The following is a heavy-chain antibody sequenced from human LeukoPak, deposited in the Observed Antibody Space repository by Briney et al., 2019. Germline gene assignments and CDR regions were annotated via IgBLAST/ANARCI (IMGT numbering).Heavy chain of an antibody. D-gene: IGHD3-22*01. Sequence: ASVKVSCKASGYTFTSYYMHWVRQAPGQGFEWMGIINPRGGSASSAQKFQGRVTLTRDTSTSTVYMELSSLRSEDTAVYYCARGEYYYDSSGYYFKLGYFDYWGQGTLVTVSS. CDR1: GYTFTSYY. CDR2: INPRGGSA. V-gene: IGHV1-46*01. J-gene: IGHJ4*02. CDR3: ARGEYYYDSSGYYFKLGYFDY.